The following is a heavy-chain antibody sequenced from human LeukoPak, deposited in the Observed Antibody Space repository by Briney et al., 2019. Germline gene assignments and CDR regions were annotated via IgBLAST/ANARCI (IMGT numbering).Heavy chain of an antibody. CDR1: GYTFTGYY. J-gene: IGHJ5*02. D-gene: IGHD2-15*01. CDR3: ARWYCSGGSCYFAGDRNWFDP. Sequence: ASVKVSCKASGYTFTGYYMHWVRQAPGQGLEWMGRINPNSGGTNYAQKFQGRVTMTRDTSISTAYMELSRLRSDDTAVYYCARWYCSGGSCYFAGDRNWFDPWGQGTLVTVSS. CDR2: INPNSGGT. V-gene: IGHV1-2*06.